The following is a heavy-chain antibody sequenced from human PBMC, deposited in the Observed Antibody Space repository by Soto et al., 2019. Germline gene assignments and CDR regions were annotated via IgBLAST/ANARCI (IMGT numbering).Heavy chain of an antibody. CDR1: GFTVSSNY. J-gene: IGHJ3*02. Sequence: SLRLSCAASGFTVSSNYMSWVRQAPGKRLEWVSVIYSGGSTYYADSVKGRFTISRDNSKNTLYLQMNSLRAEDTAVYYCAREVGANDAFDIWVQGTMVTVSS. V-gene: IGHV3-53*01. CDR3: AREVGANDAFDI. D-gene: IGHD1-26*01. CDR2: IYSGGST.